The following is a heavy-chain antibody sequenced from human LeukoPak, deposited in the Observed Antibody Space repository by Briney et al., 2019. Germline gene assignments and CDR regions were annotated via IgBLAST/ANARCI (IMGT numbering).Heavy chain of an antibody. CDR3: AREEWERQLVQYY. J-gene: IGHJ4*02. Sequence: SETLSLTCTVSGGSISSYYWSWIRQPPGKGLEWIGYIFYSGNTNYNPSLKSRVTISVDTSKNQFSLKLSSVTAADTAVYYCAREEWERQLVQYYWGQGTLVTVSS. D-gene: IGHD6-13*01. V-gene: IGHV4-59*12. CDR1: GGSISSYY. CDR2: IFYSGNT.